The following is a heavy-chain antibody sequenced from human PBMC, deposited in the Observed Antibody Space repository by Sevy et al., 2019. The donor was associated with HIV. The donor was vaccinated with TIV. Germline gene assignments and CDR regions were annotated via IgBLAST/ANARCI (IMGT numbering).Heavy chain of an antibody. D-gene: IGHD3-3*02. CDR2: IRSKADGATT. CDR3: TSYIFGVVPHPYDFDY. J-gene: IGHJ4*02. Sequence: GGSLRLSCTTSGFTFADYAMSWVRQAPGEGLQWVGFIRSKADGATTEYAASVKGRFTISRDDSRSIAYLQMNSLKTEDSAIYYCTSYIFGVVPHPYDFDYWGQGTLVTVSS. V-gene: IGHV3-49*04. CDR1: GFTFADYA.